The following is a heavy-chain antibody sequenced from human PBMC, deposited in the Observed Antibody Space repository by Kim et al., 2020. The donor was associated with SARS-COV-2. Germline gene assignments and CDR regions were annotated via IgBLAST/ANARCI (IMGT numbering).Heavy chain of an antibody. J-gene: IGHJ4*02. CDR3: AKDHSYSSSQLPV. Sequence: GGSLRLSCAASGFTFSSYGMHWVRQAPGKGLEWVAVISYDGSNKYYADSVKDRFTISRDNSKNTLYLQMNSLRAEDTAVYYCAKDHSYSSSQLPVWGQGTLVTVSS. V-gene: IGHV3-30*18. CDR1: GFTFSSYG. CDR2: ISYDGSNK. D-gene: IGHD6-13*01.